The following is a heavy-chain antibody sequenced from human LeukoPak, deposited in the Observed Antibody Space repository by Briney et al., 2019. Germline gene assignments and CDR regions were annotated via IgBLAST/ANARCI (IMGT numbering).Heavy chain of an antibody. CDR3: ARVSSGYYDSSGYKYYYYMDV. Sequence: SETLSLTCTVSGGSISSSSYYWGWIRQPPGKGLEWIGSIYYSGSTYYNPSLKSRVTISVDTSKNQFSLKLSSVTAADTAVYYCARVSSGYYDSSGYKYYYYMDVWGKGTTVTVSS. D-gene: IGHD3-22*01. J-gene: IGHJ6*03. CDR1: GGSISSSSYY. V-gene: IGHV4-39*07. CDR2: IYYSGST.